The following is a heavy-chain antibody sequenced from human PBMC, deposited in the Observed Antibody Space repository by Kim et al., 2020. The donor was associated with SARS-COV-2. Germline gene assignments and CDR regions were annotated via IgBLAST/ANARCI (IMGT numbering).Heavy chain of an antibody. CDR1: GFTFSSYA. CDR3: VKSSGYSYEVGRRYYYGMDV. J-gene: IGHJ6*02. Sequence: GGSLRLSCSASGFTFSSYAMHWVRQAPGKGLEYVSAISSNGGSTYYADSVKGRFTISRDNSKNTLYLQMSSLRAEDTAVYYCVKSSGYSYEVGRRYYYGMDVWGQGTTVTVSS. V-gene: IGHV3-64D*06. CDR2: ISSNGGST. D-gene: IGHD5-18*01.